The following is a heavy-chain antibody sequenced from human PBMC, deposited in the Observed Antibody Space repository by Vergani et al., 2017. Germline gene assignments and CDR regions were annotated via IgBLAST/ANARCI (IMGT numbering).Heavy chain of an antibody. D-gene: IGHD3-10*02. Sequence: QVQLVESGGGVVQPGRSLRLSCAASGFTFSSYGMHWVRQAPGKGLEWVAVIWYDGSNKYYADSVKGRFTISRDNSKNTLYLQMNSLRAEDTAVYYCAKDSKFQILSGDNWFDPWGQGTLVTVSS. V-gene: IGHV3-33*06. CDR2: IWYDGSNK. J-gene: IGHJ5*02. CDR1: GFTFSSYG. CDR3: AKDSKFQILSGDNWFDP.